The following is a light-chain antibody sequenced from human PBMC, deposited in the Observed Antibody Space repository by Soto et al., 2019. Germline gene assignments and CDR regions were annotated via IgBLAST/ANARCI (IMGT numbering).Light chain of an antibody. CDR3: QSYDSSLSAWV. Sequence: QSVLTQPPSVSGAPGQRVTISCTASSSNIGAGYDVHWYQQLQGTDPKLLIYGNTNRPSGVPDRFSGSRSGTSASLAITGLQAEDESDYYCQSYDSSLSAWVFGGGTEVTVL. V-gene: IGLV1-40*01. CDR1: SSNIGAGYD. J-gene: IGLJ3*02. CDR2: GNT.